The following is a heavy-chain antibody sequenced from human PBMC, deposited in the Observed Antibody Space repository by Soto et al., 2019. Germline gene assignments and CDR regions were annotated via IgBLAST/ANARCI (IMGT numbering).Heavy chain of an antibody. Sequence: GGSLRLSCAASGFTFSSYSMNWVRQAPGKGLEWVSYISSSSSTIYYADSVKGRFTISRDNAKNSLYLQMNSLRAEDTAVYYWARERYCSGGSCSLYYYMDVWGKGTTVTVSS. D-gene: IGHD2-15*01. J-gene: IGHJ6*03. CDR3: ARERYCSGGSCSLYYYMDV. CDR1: GFTFSSYS. V-gene: IGHV3-48*01. CDR2: ISSSSSTI.